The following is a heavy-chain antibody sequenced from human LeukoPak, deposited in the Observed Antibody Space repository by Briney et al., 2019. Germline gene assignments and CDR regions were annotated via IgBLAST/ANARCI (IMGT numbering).Heavy chain of an antibody. CDR1: GFTFNSHT. CDR2: ISDDGTNK. CDR3: AKDGDWYSGITGFDY. J-gene: IGHJ4*02. D-gene: IGHD1-26*01. Sequence: GGSLRLSCRASGFTFNSHTLHWVRQAPGKGLEWLSLISDDGTNKYYADSVKGRFTVSRDNSKNTLYLQMNTVRPEDTAVYYCAKDGDWYSGITGFDYWGQGTLVSVSS. V-gene: IGHV3-30*04.